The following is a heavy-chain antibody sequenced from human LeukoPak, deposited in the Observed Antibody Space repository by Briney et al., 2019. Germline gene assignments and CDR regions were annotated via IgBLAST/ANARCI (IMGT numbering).Heavy chain of an antibody. Sequence: PSETLSLTCTVSGGSISSYYWSWIRRPPGKGLEWIGYIYYSGSTNYNPSLKSRVTISVDTSKNQFSLKLSSVTAADTAVYYCARVRREYYDSSGYYYPPRRYFDYWGQGTLVTVSS. V-gene: IGHV4-59*12. D-gene: IGHD3-22*01. CDR3: ARVRREYYDSSGYYYPPRRYFDY. J-gene: IGHJ4*02. CDR1: GGSISSYY. CDR2: IYYSGST.